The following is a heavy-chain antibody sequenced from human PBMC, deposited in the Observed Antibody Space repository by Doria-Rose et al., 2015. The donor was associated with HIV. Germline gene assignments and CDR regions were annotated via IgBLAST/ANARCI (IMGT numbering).Heavy chain of an antibody. CDR2: IFSDDER. CDR1: GVSLSSPGMG. J-gene: IGHJ4*02. Sequence: QITLKESGPVLVKPTETLTLTCTVSGVSLSSPGMGVSWIRQPPGKALEWLANIFSDDERFYNTSLKSRLTISRSTSKSQVVLTMTDMDPVDTATYYCARIKSSRWYHKYYFDFWGQGTLVIVSA. D-gene: IGHD6-13*01. V-gene: IGHV2-26*01. CDR3: ARIKSSRWYHKYYFDF.